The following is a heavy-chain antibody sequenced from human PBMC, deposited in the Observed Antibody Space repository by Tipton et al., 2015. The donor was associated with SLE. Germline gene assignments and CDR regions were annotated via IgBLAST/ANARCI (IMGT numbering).Heavy chain of an antibody. Sequence: LSLTCTVSGGSISSYYWSWIRQPPGKGLEWIGYIYYSGSTNYNPSLKSRVTISVDTSKNQFSLKLSSVTAADTAVYYCTRRGDTYGYRAFDIWGQGTTVSVST. V-gene: IGHV4-59*08. J-gene: IGHJ3*02. D-gene: IGHD5-18*01. CDR2: IYYSGST. CDR3: TRRGDTYGYRAFDI. CDR1: GGSISSYY.